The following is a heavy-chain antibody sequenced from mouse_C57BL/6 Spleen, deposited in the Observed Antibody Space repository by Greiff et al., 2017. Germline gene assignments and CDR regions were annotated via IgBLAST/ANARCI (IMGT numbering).Heavy chain of an antibody. CDR2: ISNGGGST. CDR1: GFTFSDYY. CDR3: ARRRTGLDY. Sequence: DVMLVESGGGLVQPGGSLKLSCAASGFTFSDYYMYWVRQTPEKRLEWVAYISNGGGSTYYPDTVKGRFTISRDNAKNTLYLQMSRLKSEDTAMYYCARRRTGLDYWGQGTTRTVSS. J-gene: IGHJ2*01. D-gene: IGHD4-1*01. V-gene: IGHV5-12*01.